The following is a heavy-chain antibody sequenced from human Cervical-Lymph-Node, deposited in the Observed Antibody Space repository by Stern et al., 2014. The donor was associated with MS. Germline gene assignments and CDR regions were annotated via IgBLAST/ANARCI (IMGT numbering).Heavy chain of an antibody. CDR2: VIPMFVIA. CDR1: GGTISNYI. J-gene: IGHJ4*02. CDR3: ARATSDYIWGTYRFLDS. V-gene: IGHV1-69*01. Sequence: MKLVESGAEVKTPGSSVKVSCKASGGTISNYIIGWVRQAPGHGLEWMGGVIPMFVIANYAEKFQDRVTITADESTSTAYMDLSSLRSEDTAVYYCARATSDYIWGTYRFLDSWGQGTLVIVSS. D-gene: IGHD3-16*02.